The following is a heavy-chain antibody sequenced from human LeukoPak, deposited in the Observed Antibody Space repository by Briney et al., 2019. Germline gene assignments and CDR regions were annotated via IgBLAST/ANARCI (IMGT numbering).Heavy chain of an antibody. J-gene: IGHJ4*02. D-gene: IGHD3-22*01. CDR1: GGFISNSNFY. Sequence: SENLSLTCTVSGGFISNSNFYWGWIRQPPGKGLDWIGNIYYTGRTYYNASLNSRVTMSVDASKNHFSLRLSSVTAADTAVYYCVRLYYYDASRPSLWGQGTLVIVSS. CDR2: IYYTGRT. V-gene: IGHV4-39*02. CDR3: VRLYYYDASRPSL.